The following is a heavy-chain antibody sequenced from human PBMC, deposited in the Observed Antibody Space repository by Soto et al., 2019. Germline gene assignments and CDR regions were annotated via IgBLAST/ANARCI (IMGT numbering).Heavy chain of an antibody. CDR2: ISSSGSTI. J-gene: IGHJ3*02. CDR1: GFTFGDYY. V-gene: IGHV3-11*01. Sequence: GGSLRLSCAASGFTFGDYYMSWIRQAPGKGLEWVSYISSSGSTIYYADSVKGRFTISRDNAKNSLYLQMNSLRAEDTAVYYCARARSYGDYDIGDAFDIWGQGTMVTVSS. D-gene: IGHD4-17*01. CDR3: ARARSYGDYDIGDAFDI.